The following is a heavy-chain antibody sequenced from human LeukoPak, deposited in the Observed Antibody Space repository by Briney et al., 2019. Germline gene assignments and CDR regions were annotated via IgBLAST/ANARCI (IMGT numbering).Heavy chain of an antibody. CDR1: GYSISSGYY. CDR3: ARDKEAYSNWFDP. Sequence: PSETLSLTCAVSGYSISSGYYWGWIRQPPGKGLEWIGSIYHSGSTYYNPSLKSRVTMSVDTSKNQFSLKLSSVTAADTAVYYCARDKEAYSNWFDPWGQGTLVTVSS. V-gene: IGHV4-38-2*02. J-gene: IGHJ5*02. CDR2: IYHSGST. D-gene: IGHD2-21*01.